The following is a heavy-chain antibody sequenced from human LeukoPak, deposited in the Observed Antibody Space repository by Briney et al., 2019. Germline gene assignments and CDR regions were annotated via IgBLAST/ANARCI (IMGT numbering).Heavy chain of an antibody. J-gene: IGHJ4*02. CDR2: INTDGSST. D-gene: IGHD4-17*01. CDR1: GFTFSTYW. CDR3: VRDRTTVTLFDY. V-gene: IGHV3-74*01. Sequence: PGGSLRLSCAASGFTFSTYWMHWVRQAPGKGLVWVSRINTDGSSTSYADSVKGRFTISRDNAENTLYLQMNSLRAEDTAVYYCVRDRTTVTLFDYWGQGTLVTVSS.